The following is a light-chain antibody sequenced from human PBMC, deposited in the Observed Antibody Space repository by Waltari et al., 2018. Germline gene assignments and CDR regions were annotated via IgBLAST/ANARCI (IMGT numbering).Light chain of an antibody. J-gene: IGKJ3*01. CDR2: DAS. V-gene: IGKV1-33*01. CDR1: QDISNY. Sequence: DIQMTQSPSSLSASVGDRVTITCQASQDISNYLNWYQQKPGKAPELLIYDASNLGIGVPSRFSGSGSRTDFTFTISGLQPEDIATYYCHQHDNVPRTFGPGTKVDIK. CDR3: HQHDNVPRT.